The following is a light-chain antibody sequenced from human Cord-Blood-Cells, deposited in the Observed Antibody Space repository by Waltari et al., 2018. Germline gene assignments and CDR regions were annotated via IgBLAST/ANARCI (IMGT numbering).Light chain of an antibody. Sequence: EIVLTQSPATLSVSPGERATLSCRASQSVRSNLPWYQQKPGQPPRLLIYGASTRATGIPARFSGSGSGTEFTLTISSLQSEDFAVYYCQQYNNWPLYTFGQGTKLEIK. CDR1: QSVRSN. CDR3: QQYNNWPLYT. J-gene: IGKJ2*01. V-gene: IGKV3-15*01. CDR2: GAS.